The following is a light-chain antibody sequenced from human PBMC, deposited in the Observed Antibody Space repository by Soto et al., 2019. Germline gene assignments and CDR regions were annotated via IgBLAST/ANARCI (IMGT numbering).Light chain of an antibody. CDR2: GAS. CDR1: QSVSSN. J-gene: IGKJ5*01. CDR3: QQRSHWPPT. Sequence: EIVMTQSPATLSVSPGERAALSCRASQSVSSNLAWYQQKPGQAPRLLIYGASTRATGIPARFSGSGSGTDFTLTISSLGPEDFAVYYCQQRSHWPPTFGQGTRLENK. V-gene: IGKV3-15*01.